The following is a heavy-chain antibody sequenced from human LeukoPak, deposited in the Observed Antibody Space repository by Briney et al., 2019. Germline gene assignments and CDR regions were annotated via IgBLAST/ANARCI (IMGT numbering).Heavy chain of an antibody. V-gene: IGHV3-7*03. D-gene: IGHD3-16*01. CDR2: MKGDGSEK. CDR3: ARGGGLDV. Sequence: GSLRLSCAASGFTVSNYWMSWVRQAPGKGLEWVANMKGDGSEKHYVDSVKGRFTISRDNAKNSLYLQMSNLRAEDTAVYFCARGGGLDVWGQGATVTVSS. J-gene: IGHJ6*02. CDR1: GFTVSNYW.